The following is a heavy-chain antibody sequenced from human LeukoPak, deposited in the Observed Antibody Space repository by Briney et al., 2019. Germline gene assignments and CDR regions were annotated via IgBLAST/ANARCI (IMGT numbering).Heavy chain of an antibody. Sequence: GGSLRLSCAASGFTFSDYDMHWVRHATGKGLEWVSAIGTAGDTYYPGSVKGRFTISRDNAKNSLYLQMNSLRAEDTAVYYCARGGYDFWSEGHAFDIWGQGTMVTVSS. CDR3: ARGGYDFWSEGHAFDI. CDR1: GFTFSDYD. CDR2: IGTAGDT. V-gene: IGHV3-13*01. D-gene: IGHD3-3*01. J-gene: IGHJ3*02.